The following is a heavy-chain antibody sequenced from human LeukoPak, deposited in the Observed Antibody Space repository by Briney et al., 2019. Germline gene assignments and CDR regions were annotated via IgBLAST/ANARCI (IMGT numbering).Heavy chain of an antibody. Sequence: TSETLSLTCAVYGGSFSGYYWGWIRQPPGKGLEWIGSIYYSGSTYYNPSLKSRVTISVDTSKNQFSLKLSSVTAADTAVYYCASSLANYYYYYMDVWGKGTTVTVSS. CDR1: GGSFSGYY. J-gene: IGHJ6*03. V-gene: IGHV4-39*01. CDR2: IYYSGST. CDR3: ASSLANYYYYYMDV.